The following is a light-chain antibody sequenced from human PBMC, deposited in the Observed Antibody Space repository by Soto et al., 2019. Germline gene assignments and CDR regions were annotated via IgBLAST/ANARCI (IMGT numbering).Light chain of an antibody. CDR3: QQYDAAPLP. Sequence: EIVLTQSPGTLSLSPGERATLSCRASQTLSTNSLAWYQQRPGQTPRLLIYAASTRDTDIPDRFNGSGSGTDFALTINRLEPEDFAVYYCQQYDAAPLPVGPGTTVDVK. J-gene: IGKJ3*01. V-gene: IGKV3-20*01. CDR1: QTLSTNS. CDR2: AAS.